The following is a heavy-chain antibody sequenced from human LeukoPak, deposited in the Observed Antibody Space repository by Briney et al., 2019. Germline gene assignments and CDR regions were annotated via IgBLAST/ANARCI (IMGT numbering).Heavy chain of an antibody. V-gene: IGHV3-23*01. J-gene: IGHJ4*02. D-gene: IGHD4-17*01. CDR1: GFAFSAYA. Sequence: GGSLRLSCAASGFAFSAYAMSWVRQAPGKGLEWVSAISGGGESTYYADSVKGRFTLSRDNSRNTLYLQMSSLRAEDTAVYYCAKVTWRYGDESPDCWGQGTLVTVSS. CDR3: AKVTWRYGDESPDC. CDR2: ISGGGEST.